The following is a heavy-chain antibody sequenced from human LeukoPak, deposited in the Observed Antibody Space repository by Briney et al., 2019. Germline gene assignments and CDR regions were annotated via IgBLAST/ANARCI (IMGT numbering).Heavy chain of an antibody. V-gene: IGHV4-59*12. CDR3: ARLPLGAFGEVLNFDY. CDR1: GGSISYYY. D-gene: IGHD3-10*01. J-gene: IGHJ4*02. CDR2: IHYSGGA. Sequence: PSETLSLTCTVSGGSISYYYWTWIRQPPGKGLEWIGHIHYSGGADYNPSLKSRVSMSLDTSKNHFSLRLTSVTAADTGVYYCARLPLGAFGEVLNFDYWGQGTLVTVSS.